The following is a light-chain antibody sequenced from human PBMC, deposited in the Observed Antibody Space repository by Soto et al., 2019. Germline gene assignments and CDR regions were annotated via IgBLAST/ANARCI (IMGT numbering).Light chain of an antibody. CDR2: GAS. Sequence: EIVMTRSPATLSVSPGERATLFCWASQSISNNLAWYQQKPGQAPRLLVYGASTRATGLPARFSGSGSGTEFTLTISSLQSEDSAVYYCQQYDKWPPVTLGQGTRLEIK. CDR1: QSISNN. V-gene: IGKV3-15*01. CDR3: QQYDKWPPVT. J-gene: IGKJ5*01.